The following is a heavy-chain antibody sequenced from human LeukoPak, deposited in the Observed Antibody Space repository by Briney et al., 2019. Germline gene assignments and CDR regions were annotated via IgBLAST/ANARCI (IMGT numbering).Heavy chain of an antibody. CDR3: AGGIAAARWFDP. J-gene: IGHJ5*02. D-gene: IGHD6-13*01. Sequence: PGRSLRLSCAASGFTFSSYAMHWVRQAPGKGLGWVAVISYDGSNKYYADSVKGRFTISRDNSKNTLYLQMNSLRAEDTAVYYCAGGIAAARWFDPWGQGALVTVSS. CDR1: GFTFSSYA. CDR2: ISYDGSNK. V-gene: IGHV3-30-3*01.